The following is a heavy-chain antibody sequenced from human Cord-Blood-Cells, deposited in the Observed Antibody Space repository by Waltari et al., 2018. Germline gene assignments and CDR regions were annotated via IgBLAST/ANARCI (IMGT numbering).Heavy chain of an antibody. CDR1: GGSISSSSYY. D-gene: IGHD3-10*01. Sequence: QLQLQESGPGLVKPSETLSLTCTVPGGSISSSSYYWGWIRQPPGKGLEWIGSIYYSGSTYYNPSLKSRVTISVDTSKNQFSLKLSSVTAADKAVYYCASQGPESGYWGQGTLVTVSS. V-gene: IGHV4-39*01. CDR2: IYYSGST. CDR3: ASQGPESGY. J-gene: IGHJ4*02.